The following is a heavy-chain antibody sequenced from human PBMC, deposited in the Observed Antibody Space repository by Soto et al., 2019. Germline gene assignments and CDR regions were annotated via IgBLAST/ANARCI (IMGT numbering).Heavy chain of an antibody. D-gene: IGHD4-4*01. CDR3: ASNSVEMATITSYYYYGMDV. Sequence: ASVKVSCKASGGTFSSYAISLVRQAPGQGLEWMGGIIPIFGTANYAQKFQGRVTITADESTSTAYMELSSLRSEDTAVYYCASNSVEMATITSYYYYGMDVWGQGTTVTVSS. CDR2: IIPIFGTA. V-gene: IGHV1-69*13. CDR1: GGTFSSYA. J-gene: IGHJ6*02.